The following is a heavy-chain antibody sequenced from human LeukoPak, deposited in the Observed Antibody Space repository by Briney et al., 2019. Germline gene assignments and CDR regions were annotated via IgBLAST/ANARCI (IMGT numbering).Heavy chain of an antibody. Sequence: GESLKISCKGSGYTFTSYWIGWVRQMPGKGLEWMGITYSPSFEGQVTISADKSISTAYLQWTSLKASDTAMYYCARGGERVAADYWGQGTLVTVSS. V-gene: IGHV5-51*01. CDR3: ARGGERVAADY. J-gene: IGHJ4*02. D-gene: IGHD6-25*01. CDR1: GYTFTSYW. CDR2: TY.